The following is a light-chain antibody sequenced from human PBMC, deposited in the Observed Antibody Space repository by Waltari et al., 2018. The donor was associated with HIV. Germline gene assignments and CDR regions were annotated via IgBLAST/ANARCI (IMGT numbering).Light chain of an antibody. CDR2: SNY. V-gene: IGLV1-44*01. CDR1: SSNIGSNT. Sequence: QSVLTQPPSASGTPGQRVTISCSGSSSNIGSNTVNWYQQLPGTAPKLLIYSNYQRPSGVPARFSGPKSGTSASLAISGLHSEDEADYYCAAWDDSLNGVVFGGGTKLTVL. CDR3: AAWDDSLNGVV. J-gene: IGLJ2*01.